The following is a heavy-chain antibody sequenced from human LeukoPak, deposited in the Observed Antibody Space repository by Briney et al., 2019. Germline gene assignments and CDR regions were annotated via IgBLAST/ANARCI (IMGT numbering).Heavy chain of an antibody. Sequence: SETLSLTCAVYGGSFSGYYWSWIRQPPGKGLEWIGEISHSGSTNYNPSLKSRVTISVDTSKNQFSLKLSSVTAADTAVYYCARGGGITMIVVVTAPFDYWGQGTLVTVSS. CDR1: GGSFSGYY. D-gene: IGHD3-22*01. V-gene: IGHV4-34*01. CDR2: ISHSGST. CDR3: ARGGGITMIVVVTAPFDY. J-gene: IGHJ4*02.